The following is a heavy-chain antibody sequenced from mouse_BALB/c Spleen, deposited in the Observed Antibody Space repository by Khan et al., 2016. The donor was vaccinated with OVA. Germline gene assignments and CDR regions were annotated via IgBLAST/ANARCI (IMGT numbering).Heavy chain of an antibody. CDR2: IYPYNDDT. J-gene: IGHJ2*01. Sequence: VQLQQSGPELVKPGASVKMSCKASGYTFTSYVIHWVKQKPGQGLEWIGYIYPYNDDTKSNEKFKGKATLTSDKSSSTAYMELRSLTPEDSAVYYCARNYRYDVYFDYWGQGTTLTVSS. CDR3: ARNYRYDVYFDY. D-gene: IGHD2-14*01. CDR1: GYTFTSYV. V-gene: IGHV1S136*01.